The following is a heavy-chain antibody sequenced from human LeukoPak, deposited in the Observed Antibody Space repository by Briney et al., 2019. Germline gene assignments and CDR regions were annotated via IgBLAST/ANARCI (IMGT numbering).Heavy chain of an antibody. CDR2: MSQSGST. CDR1: GGSISSGGYY. J-gene: IGHJ4*01. CDR3: ARDWSGPYYFDY. V-gene: IGHV4-31*03. D-gene: IGHD3-3*01. Sequence: PSQTLSLTCTVSGGSISSGGYYWTWIRQPPGKGLEWIGYMSQSGSTYYNPSLKSRVTISVDTSKSQFSLKLTSVTAADTAVYYCARDWSGPYYFDYWGQGTLVTVSS.